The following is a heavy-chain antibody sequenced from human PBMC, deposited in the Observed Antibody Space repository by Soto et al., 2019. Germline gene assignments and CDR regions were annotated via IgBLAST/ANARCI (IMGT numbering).Heavy chain of an antibody. V-gene: IGHV1-18*01. CDR2: INTYNGNT. Sequence: ASVKVSCKASGYTFTNYGISWVRQAPGQGLEWMGWINTYNGNTNHAQKLRGRVTMTTDTSTSTAYMELRSLRSEGTAVYYCARDRYYDILTGSEKNWFDPWGQGTLVTVSS. J-gene: IGHJ5*02. CDR1: GYTFTNYG. D-gene: IGHD3-9*01. CDR3: ARDRYYDILTGSEKNWFDP.